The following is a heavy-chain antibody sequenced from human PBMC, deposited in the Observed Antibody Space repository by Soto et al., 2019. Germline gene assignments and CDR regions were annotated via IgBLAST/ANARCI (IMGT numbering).Heavy chain of an antibody. CDR1: GFVSNDYD. D-gene: IGHD2-21*01. CDR3: SRGIKGGLDA. V-gene: IGHV3-30*03. Sequence: QVQLAESGGGVVQPGRSLRLSCATSGFVSNDYDIHWVRQAPGKGLAWLASISYDGSNKYYADSVKGRFTISRDNSKNNLSLQINSLGVEDTDVYYCSRGIKGGLDAWGPGTLVTVSS. CDR2: ISYDGSNK. J-gene: IGHJ5*02.